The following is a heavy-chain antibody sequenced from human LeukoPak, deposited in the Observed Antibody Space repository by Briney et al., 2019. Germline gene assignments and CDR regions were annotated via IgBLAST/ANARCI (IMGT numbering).Heavy chain of an antibody. J-gene: IGHJ2*01. CDR2: INWNGGST. V-gene: IGHV3-20*04. CDR3: ARVQTYYDFWSGYYRAWYFDL. CDR1: GFTFDDYG. Sequence: GGSLRLSCAASGFTFDDYGMSWVRQAPGKGLEWVSGINWNGGSTGYADSVKGRFTISRDNAKNSLYPQMNSLRAEDTALYYCARVQTYYDFWSGYYRAWYFDLWGRGTLVTVSS. D-gene: IGHD3-3*01.